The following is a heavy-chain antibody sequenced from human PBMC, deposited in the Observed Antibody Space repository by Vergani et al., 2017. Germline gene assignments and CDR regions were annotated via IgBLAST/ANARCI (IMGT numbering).Heavy chain of an antibody. Sequence: QVQLQQWGAGLLKPSETLSLTCAVYGGSFSGYYWSWIRQPPGKGLEWIGEINHSGSTYYNPSLKSRVTISVDTSKNQYSLKLSSVTAADTAVYYCARFSPLYCSSTSCYPGYWGQGTLVTVSS. CDR1: GGSFSGYY. CDR2: INHSGST. CDR3: ARFSPLYCSSTSCYPGY. D-gene: IGHD2-2*01. J-gene: IGHJ4*02. V-gene: IGHV4-34*01.